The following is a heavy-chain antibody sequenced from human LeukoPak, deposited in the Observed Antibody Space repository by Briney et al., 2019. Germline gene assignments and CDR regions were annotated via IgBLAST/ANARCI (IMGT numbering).Heavy chain of an antibody. CDR3: ARELDFWSGYSFGY. V-gene: IGHV4-34*01. CDR2: INHSGST. D-gene: IGHD3-3*01. CDR1: GGSFSGYY. J-gene: IGHJ4*02. Sequence: SETLSLTCAVYGGSFSGYYWSWIRQPPGKGLEWIGEINHSGSTNYNPSLKGRVTISRDTSKNQFSLKLSSVTAADTAVYYCARELDFWSGYSFGYWGQGTLVTVSS.